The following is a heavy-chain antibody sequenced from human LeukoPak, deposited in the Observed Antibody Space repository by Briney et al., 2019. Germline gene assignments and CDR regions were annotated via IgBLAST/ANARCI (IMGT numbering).Heavy chain of an antibody. Sequence: PGGSLRLSCVASGFPFSSYWMTWVRQAPGKGLEWVGRIKRKTEGGTTDFAAPVKGRFTISRDDSENTLYLQMNSLKIEDTAVYYCSYGANFYFDVWGRGTLVTVAS. CDR3: SYGANFYFDV. CDR1: GFPFSSYW. CDR2: IKRKTEGGTT. D-gene: IGHD4/OR15-4a*01. J-gene: IGHJ2*01. V-gene: IGHV3-15*01.